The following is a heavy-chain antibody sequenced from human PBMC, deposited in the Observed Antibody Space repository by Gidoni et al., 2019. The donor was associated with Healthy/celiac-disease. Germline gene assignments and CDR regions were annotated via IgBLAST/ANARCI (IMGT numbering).Heavy chain of an antibody. V-gene: IGHV1-69*01. D-gene: IGHD6-19*01. J-gene: IGHJ6*02. CDR1: VGTFSSYA. CDR3: ARSLGGWYGDYYYYGMDV. Sequence: QVQLVQSGAEVKKPGSSVKVSCKASVGTFSSYAISWVRRAPGQGLEWMGGIIPILGTANYAQKFQGRVTITADESTSTAYMELSSLRSEDTAVYYCARSLGGWYGDYYYYGMDVWGQGTTVTVSS. CDR2: IIPILGTA.